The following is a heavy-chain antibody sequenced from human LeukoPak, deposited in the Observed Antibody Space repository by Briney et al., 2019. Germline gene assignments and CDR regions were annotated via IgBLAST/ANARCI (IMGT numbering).Heavy chain of an antibody. V-gene: IGHV1-69*13. J-gene: IGHJ6*02. CDR1: GGTFSSYA. CDR2: IIPIFGTA. D-gene: IGHD2-2*01. CDR3: SGQVVPAAIGSYSYGMDV. Sequence: SVKVSCKASGGTFSSYAISWVRQAPGQGLEWMGGIIPIFGTANYAQKFQGRVTITADESTSTAYMELSSRRSEDTAVYYGSGQVVPAAIGSYSYGMDVWGQGTTVTVSS.